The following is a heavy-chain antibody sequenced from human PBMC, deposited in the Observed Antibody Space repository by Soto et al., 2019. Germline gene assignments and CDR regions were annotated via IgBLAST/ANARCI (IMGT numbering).Heavy chain of an antibody. CDR1: GGTFSSYT. CDR2: IIPILGIA. J-gene: IGHJ6*03. CDR3: ATSTDDYYYYYYMDV. V-gene: IGHV1-69*02. Sequence: SVKVSCKASGGTFSSYTISWVRQAPGQGLEWMGRIIPILGIANYAQKFQGRVTITADKSTSTAYMELSRLRSEDTAVYYCATSTDDYYYYYYMDVWGKGTTVTVSS.